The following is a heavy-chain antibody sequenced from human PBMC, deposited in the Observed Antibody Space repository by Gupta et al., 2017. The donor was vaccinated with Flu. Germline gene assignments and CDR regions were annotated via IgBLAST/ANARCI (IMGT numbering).Heavy chain of an antibody. Sequence: EVQLVESGGGLVQPGGSLRLSCAASAFTISNYWMHWVRQAPGKGLVWVSRISSDGSETYYADSVKGRFTVSRDNAKNTLYLQMNSLRAEDTAVYYCLRGNTGYGNFDCWGQGTLVTVSS. D-gene: IGHD5-12*01. CDR2: ISSDGSET. J-gene: IGHJ4*02. CDR1: AFTISNYW. CDR3: LRGNTGYGNFDC. V-gene: IGHV3-74*01.